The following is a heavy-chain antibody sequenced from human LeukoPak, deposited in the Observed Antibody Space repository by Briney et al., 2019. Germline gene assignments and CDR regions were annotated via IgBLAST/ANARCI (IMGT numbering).Heavy chain of an antibody. CDR1: GFTFSSYW. D-gene: IGHD2-2*01. J-gene: IGHJ5*02. Sequence: GGSLRLSCAASGFTFSSYWMSWVRQAPGKGLEWVANIKQDGSEKHYVDSVKGRFTISRDNAKNSLYLQMNSLRAEDTAVYYCARYCSSTSCYGNWFDPWGQGTLVTVSS. V-gene: IGHV3-7*01. CDR2: IKQDGSEK. CDR3: ARYCSSTSCYGNWFDP.